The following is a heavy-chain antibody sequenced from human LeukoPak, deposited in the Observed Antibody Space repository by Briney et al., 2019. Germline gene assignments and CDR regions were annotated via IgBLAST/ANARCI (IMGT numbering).Heavy chain of an antibody. V-gene: IGHV3-30*02. Sequence: GGSLRLSRAASGFTFSSYAMHWVRQAAGKGLDWVAFIVHDGSRQDYADSVRGRFTISRDNSKNTVYLQMNSLRPEDTAVYYCANLDPYCSGGRCPWGQGTLVSVSS. J-gene: IGHJ5*02. CDR1: GFTFSSYA. CDR3: ANLDPYCSGGRCP. D-gene: IGHD2-15*01. CDR2: IVHDGSRQ.